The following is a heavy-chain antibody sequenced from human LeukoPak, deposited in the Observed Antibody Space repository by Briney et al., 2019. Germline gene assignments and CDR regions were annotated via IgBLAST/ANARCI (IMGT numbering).Heavy chain of an antibody. CDR2: ISSTSSYI. J-gene: IGHJ1*01. Sequence: GGSLRLSCAASGFTFSSYSMNWVRQAPGKGLEWVSSISSTSSYIYYADSVKGRFTISRDNAKNSLYLQMNSLRAEDTAVYCCARDPAGYSSGWFGGQYSQHWGQGTLVTVSS. CDR1: GFTFSSYS. V-gene: IGHV3-21*01. CDR3: ARDPAGYSSGWFGGQYSQH. D-gene: IGHD6-13*01.